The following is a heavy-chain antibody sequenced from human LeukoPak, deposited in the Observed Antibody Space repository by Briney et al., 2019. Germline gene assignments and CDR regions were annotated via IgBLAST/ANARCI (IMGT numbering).Heavy chain of an antibody. Sequence: SETLSLTCAVYGGSFSGYYWSWIRQPPGKGLEWIREINHSGSTNYNPSLKSRVTISVDTSKNQFSLKLSSVTAADTAVYYCARGRPPNYWGQGTLVTVSS. CDR2: INHSGST. CDR1: GGSFSGYY. J-gene: IGHJ4*02. V-gene: IGHV4-34*01. CDR3: ARGRPPNY.